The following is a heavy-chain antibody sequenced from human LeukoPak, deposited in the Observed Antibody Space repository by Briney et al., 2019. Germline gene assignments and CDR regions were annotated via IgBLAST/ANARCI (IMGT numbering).Heavy chain of an antibody. CDR2: IRYDGSNK. D-gene: IGHD4-17*01. CDR1: GFTFSSYG. J-gene: IGHJ4*02. Sequence: PGGSLRLSCAASGFTFSSYGMHWVRQAPGKGLEWVAFIRYDGSNKYYADSVKGRFTISRDNSKNTLYLQMNSLRAEDTAVFYCAKGPTSYGDYCDYWGQGTLVTVSS. CDR3: AKGPTSYGDYCDY. V-gene: IGHV3-30*02.